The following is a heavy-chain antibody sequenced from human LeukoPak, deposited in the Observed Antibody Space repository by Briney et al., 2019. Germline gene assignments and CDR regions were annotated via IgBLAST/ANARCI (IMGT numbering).Heavy chain of an antibody. Sequence: PGGSLRLSCAASGFTVSNNYMSWVRQAPGKGLEWVSVIYSGGSTYYADSVKGRFAISRDNSMNTLYLQMNSLRAEDTALYYCAGTYYDILTGYYGMDVWGQGTTVTVSS. CDR1: GFTVSNNY. J-gene: IGHJ6*02. CDR3: AGTYYDILTGYYGMDV. D-gene: IGHD3-9*01. V-gene: IGHV3-53*01. CDR2: IYSGGST.